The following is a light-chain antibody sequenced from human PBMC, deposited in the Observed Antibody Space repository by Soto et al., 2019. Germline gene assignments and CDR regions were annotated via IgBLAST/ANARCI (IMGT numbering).Light chain of an antibody. CDR2: DAS. J-gene: IGKJ4*01. Sequence: DIRLTQSPSSLSASVGDRVTITCQASQAIITYLNWFQQKPGKAPKLLIYDASHLETGAPSRFSGSGSGTAFTFTISSLQPEDIGTYFCQQYDNLPLTFGGGTKVDIK. CDR1: QAIITY. CDR3: QQYDNLPLT. V-gene: IGKV1-33*01.